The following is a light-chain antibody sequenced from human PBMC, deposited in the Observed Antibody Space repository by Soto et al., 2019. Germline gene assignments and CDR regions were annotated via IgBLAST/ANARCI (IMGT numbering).Light chain of an antibody. CDR2: GTS. J-gene: IGKJ2*01. CDR1: QSVSSSY. Sequence: EIVLTQSPGTLSLSPGERATLSCRASQSVSSSYFAWYQQKPGQAPRLLIYGTSSRATGIPDRFSGSGSETDFTLTISRLEPEGFAVYYCQQYGRSLYTFGQGTNLEIK. CDR3: QQYGRSLYT. V-gene: IGKV3-20*01.